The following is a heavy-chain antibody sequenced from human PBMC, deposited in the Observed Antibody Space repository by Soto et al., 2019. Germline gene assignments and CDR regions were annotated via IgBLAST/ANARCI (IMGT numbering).Heavy chain of an antibody. Sequence: ASVKVSCKASGGTFSSYAISWVRQAPGQGLEWMGGIIPIFGTANYAQKFQGRVTITADESTSTAYMELSSLRSEDTAVYYCATGELLSSVWSDYYGMDVWGQGTTVTVSS. CDR1: GGTFSSYA. CDR3: ATGELLSSVWSDYYGMDV. D-gene: IGHD3-10*01. J-gene: IGHJ6*02. V-gene: IGHV1-69*13. CDR2: IIPIFGTA.